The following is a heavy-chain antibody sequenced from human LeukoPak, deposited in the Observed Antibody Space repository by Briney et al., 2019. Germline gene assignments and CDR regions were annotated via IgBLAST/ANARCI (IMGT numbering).Heavy chain of an antibody. CDR1: GGSISSSSYY. V-gene: IGHV4-39*01. Sequence: TSETLSLTCTVSGGSISSSSYYWGWLRQPPGKGLEWIGSIYYSGSTYYNPSLKSRVTISVDTSKNQFSLKLSSVTAADTAVYYCANTGESSSRPNWYFDLWGRGTLVTVSS. J-gene: IGHJ2*01. D-gene: IGHD6-13*01. CDR2: IYYSGST. CDR3: ANTGESSSRPNWYFDL.